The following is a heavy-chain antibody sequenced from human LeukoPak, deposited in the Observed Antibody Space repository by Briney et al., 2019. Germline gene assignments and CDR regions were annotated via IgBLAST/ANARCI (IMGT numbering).Heavy chain of an antibody. CDR3: ARIPYCSSTSCLINWFDP. CDR1: GFTFSDYY. J-gene: IGHJ5*02. CDR2: ISSGGSTI. Sequence: GGSLRLSCAASGFTFSDYYMSWIRQAPGKGLEWVSYISSGGSTIYYADSVKGRFTISRDNAKNSLYLQMNSLRAEDTAVYYCARIPYCSSTSCLINWFDPWGQGTLVTVSS. V-gene: IGHV3-11*04. D-gene: IGHD2-2*01.